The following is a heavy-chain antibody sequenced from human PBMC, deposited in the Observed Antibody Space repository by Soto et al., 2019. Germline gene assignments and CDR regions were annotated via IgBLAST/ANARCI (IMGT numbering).Heavy chain of an antibody. V-gene: IGHV2-26*01. CDR1: GFSLTTGKMG. J-gene: IGHJ6*02. Sequence: SGPTLVSPTETLTLTCTVSGFSLTTGKMGVSWISQPPGKALEWLAHIFSDNERSYSTSLQGRLTISKDTSGSQVVLSMTNVDPVDTATYYCARMNVDSYQFYYAMDVWGQGTTVTVSS. CDR3: ARMNVDSYQFYYAMDV. CDR2: IFSDNER. D-gene: IGHD4-17*01.